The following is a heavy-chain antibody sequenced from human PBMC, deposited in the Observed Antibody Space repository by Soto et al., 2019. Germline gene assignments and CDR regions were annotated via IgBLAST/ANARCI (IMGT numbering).Heavy chain of an antibody. CDR2: IKQDGSEK. V-gene: IGHV3-7*01. CDR1: GFTFSSYW. D-gene: IGHD1-7*01. J-gene: IGHJ6*02. Sequence: ESGGGLVQPGGSLRLSCAASGFTFSSYWMSWVRQAPGKGLEWVANIKQDGSEKYYVDSVKGRFTISRDNAKNSLYLQMNSLRAEDTAVYYCAREGRITGTTVYYYYGMDVWGQGTTVTVSS. CDR3: AREGRITGTTVYYYYGMDV.